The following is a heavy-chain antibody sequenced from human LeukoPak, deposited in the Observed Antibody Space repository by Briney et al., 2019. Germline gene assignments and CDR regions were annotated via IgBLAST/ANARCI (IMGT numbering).Heavy chain of an antibody. V-gene: IGHV3-15*01. CDR2: IKSKTDGGTT. CDR1: GFTFSNAW. D-gene: IGHD6-13*01. Sequence: GGSLRLSCAASGFTFSNAWMSWVRQAPGKGLEWVGRIKSKTDGGTTDYAAPVKGRFTISRDDSKNTLYLQMNSLRAEDTAVYYCARVNLFRPSIAAADDYYYYGMDVWGQGTTVTVSS. J-gene: IGHJ6*02. CDR3: ARVNLFRPSIAAADDYYYYGMDV.